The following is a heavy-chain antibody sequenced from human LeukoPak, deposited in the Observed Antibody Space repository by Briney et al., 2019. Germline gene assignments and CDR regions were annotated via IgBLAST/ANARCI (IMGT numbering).Heavy chain of an antibody. CDR2: IYYSGST. J-gene: IGHJ3*02. CDR1: GGSISSYY. Sequence: SETLSLTCTVSGGSISSYYWSWIRQPPGKGLEWIGYIYYSGSTNYNPSLKSRVTISVDTPKNQFSLKLSSVTAADTAVYYCARAQGAFDIWGQGTMVTVSS. CDR3: ARAQGAFDI. V-gene: IGHV4-59*01.